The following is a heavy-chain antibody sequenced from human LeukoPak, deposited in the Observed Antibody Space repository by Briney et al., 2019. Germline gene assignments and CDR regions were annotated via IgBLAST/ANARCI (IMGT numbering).Heavy chain of an antibody. V-gene: IGHV4-39*01. CDR2: IYYSGNT. CDR3: ARPKVGTDIGDAFDI. CDR1: GGFINSSNYY. Sequence: SETLSFTCTVAGGFINSSNYYWGWIRQPPGKGLEWIGSIYYSGNTYYNPSLKSRVTISVDTSKNQFFLKLRSVTAADTAVYYCARPKVGTDIGDAFDIWGQGTLVTVSS. J-gene: IGHJ3*02. D-gene: IGHD2-21*02.